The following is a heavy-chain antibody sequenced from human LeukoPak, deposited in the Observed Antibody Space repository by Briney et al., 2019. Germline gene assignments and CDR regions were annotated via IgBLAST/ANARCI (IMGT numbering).Heavy chain of an antibody. CDR3: AREDHSNYNY. D-gene: IGHD4-11*01. CDR1: GFPFSSYW. Sequence: GGSLRLSCAASGFPFSSYWMSWVRQAPGKGLEWVANIKQDGGEIFYVDSVKGRFTISKDNAKNSLYLQMNSLRAEDTAVYYCAREDHSNYNYWGQGTLVTVSS. CDR2: IKQDGGEI. J-gene: IGHJ4*02. V-gene: IGHV3-7*01.